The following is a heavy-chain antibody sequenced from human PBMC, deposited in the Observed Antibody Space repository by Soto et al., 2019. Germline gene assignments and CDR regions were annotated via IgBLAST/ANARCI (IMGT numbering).Heavy chain of an antibody. J-gene: IGHJ5*02. CDR2: SNDNSGDT. CDR1: GYNFTGCF. CDR3: ATLVYFSSTSCYHRNWFDP. D-gene: IGHD2-2*01. V-gene: IGHV1-2*02. Sequence: PSLAVSGKAFGYNFTGCFMHWARQAPGQGAEWMGRSNDNSGDTNYEQNFQGRVTMTRDTSISTAYMELSRLKSDDTAVYYCATLVYFSSTSCYHRNWFDPWGQGTLVTVSS.